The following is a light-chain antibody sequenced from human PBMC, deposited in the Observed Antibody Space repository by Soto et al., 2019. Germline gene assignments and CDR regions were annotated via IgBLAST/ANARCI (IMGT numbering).Light chain of an antibody. Sequence: QSVLTQSPSASGTPGQRVSISCSGSSSNIGSNNVYWYQHFPGSAPGFLIYPNSPRPSGVPDRFSASKSGTSASLVISGLRPEDEATYYCATWDDSPSGRSWVFGGGTKLTVL. CDR3: ATWDDSPSGRSWV. CDR1: SSNIGSNN. V-gene: IGLV1-47*01. J-gene: IGLJ3*02. CDR2: PNS.